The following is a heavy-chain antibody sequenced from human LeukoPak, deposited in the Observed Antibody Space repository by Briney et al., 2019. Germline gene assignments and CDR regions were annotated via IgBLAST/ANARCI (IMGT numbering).Heavy chain of an antibody. Sequence: SETLSLTCAVNGGSFSGYYWSWIRQPPGKGLEWIGEINHSGSTNYNPSLKSRVTISVDTSKNQFSLKLSSVTAADTAVYYCAGGPLLYYYGSGSYYFYWGQGTLVTVSS. CDR1: GGSFSGYY. CDR3: AGGPLLYYYGSGSYYFY. J-gene: IGHJ4*02. D-gene: IGHD3-10*01. V-gene: IGHV4-34*01. CDR2: INHSGST.